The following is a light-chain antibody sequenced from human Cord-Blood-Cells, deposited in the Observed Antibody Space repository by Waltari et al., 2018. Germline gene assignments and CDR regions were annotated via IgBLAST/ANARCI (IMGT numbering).Light chain of an antibody. CDR1: QSISSW. CDR3: QQYKSYSRT. J-gene: IGKJ1*01. V-gene: IGKV1-5*03. Sequence: DIQMTQSPSTLSASVGDRGTITCRASQSISSWLAWYQQKPGKAPKLLIYKASSLESGVPSRCSGSGSGTEFALTSSSLQPDDFATYYCQQYKSYSRTFGQGTKVEIK. CDR2: KAS.